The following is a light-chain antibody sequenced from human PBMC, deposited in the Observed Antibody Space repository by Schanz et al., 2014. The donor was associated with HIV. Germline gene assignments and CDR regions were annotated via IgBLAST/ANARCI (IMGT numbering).Light chain of an antibody. Sequence: QSALTQPASVSGSPGQSISISCTGTSGDVGSYNYVSWYQQHPGKAPKLMIYDVSNRPSGVSNRFSGSKSGNTASLTISGLQPEDEADYYCISYTSDTVLFGGGTKLTVL. J-gene: IGLJ2*01. CDR1: SGDVGSYNY. V-gene: IGLV2-14*03. CDR3: ISYTSDTVL. CDR2: DVS.